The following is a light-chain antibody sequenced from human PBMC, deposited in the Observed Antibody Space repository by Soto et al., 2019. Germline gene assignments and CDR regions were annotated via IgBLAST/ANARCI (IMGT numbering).Light chain of an antibody. CDR3: QQYGSSPRTMYT. CDR2: GAS. J-gene: IGKJ2*01. Sequence: EIVLTQSPGTLSLSPGERATLSCRASQSVSSGYLAWYQQKPGQAPRLLIYGASSRATGIPDRFSGSGSGTDFTLTISRLEPEDFAVYYCQQYGSSPRTMYTFGQGTKLEIK. CDR1: QSVSSGY. V-gene: IGKV3-20*01.